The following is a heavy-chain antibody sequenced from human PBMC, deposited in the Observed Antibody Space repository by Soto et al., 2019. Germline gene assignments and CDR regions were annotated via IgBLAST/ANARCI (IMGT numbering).Heavy chain of an antibody. CDR3: ARVGRYGWDFDH. CDR2: VNEDGSQK. CDR1: EFSFRSYW. D-gene: IGHD5-18*01. V-gene: IGHV3-7*01. J-gene: IGHJ4*02. Sequence: GGSLRLSCAASEFSFRSYWMTWVRQAPGKGLEWVALVNEDGSQKYYVGSVKGRFIISRDNAKDSVYMQMDSLRAGDTAVYFCARVGRYGWDFDHWGQGTLVTVSS.